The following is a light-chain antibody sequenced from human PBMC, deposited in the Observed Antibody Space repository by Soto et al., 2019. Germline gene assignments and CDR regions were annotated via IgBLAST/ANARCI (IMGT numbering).Light chain of an antibody. V-gene: IGKV3-15*01. CDR1: HDVYSK. J-gene: IGKJ4*01. Sequence: EIVMTQSPVTLSVSPGERVTLSCRASHDVYSKLAWYQQKAGQAPRLLIYAASTRATGLPARFSGSGSGTEFTLTISSLQSEDFAIYYCQHYANWPLTLGGGTKVEIK. CDR2: AAS. CDR3: QHYANWPLT.